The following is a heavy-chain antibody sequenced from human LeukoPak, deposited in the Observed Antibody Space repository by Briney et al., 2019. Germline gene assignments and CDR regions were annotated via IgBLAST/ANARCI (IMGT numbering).Heavy chain of an antibody. Sequence: SETLSLTCTVSGGSISSYYWSWIRQPAGKGLEWIGRIYTSGSTNYNPSLKSRVTMSVDTSKNQFSLKLSSVTAADTALYYCARVTYGSGSYHGRFDPWGQGTQVTVSS. V-gene: IGHV4-4*07. J-gene: IGHJ5*02. CDR1: GGSISSYY. CDR3: ARVTYGSGSYHGRFDP. D-gene: IGHD3-10*01. CDR2: IYTSGST.